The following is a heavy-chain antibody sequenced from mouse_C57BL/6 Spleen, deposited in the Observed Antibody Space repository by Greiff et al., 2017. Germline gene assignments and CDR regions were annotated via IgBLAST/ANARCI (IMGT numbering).Heavy chain of an antibody. V-gene: IGHV3-6*01. CDR3: ARDSSYAMDD. CDR1: GYSITSGYY. J-gene: IGHJ4*01. Sequence: VQLKESGPGLVKPSQSLSLTCSVTGYSITSGYYWNWIRQFPGNKLEWMGYISYDGSNNYNPSLKNRISITRDTSKNQFFLKLNSVTTEDTATYYCARDSSYAMDDWGQGTSVTVSS. D-gene: IGHD1-1*01. CDR2: ISYDGSN.